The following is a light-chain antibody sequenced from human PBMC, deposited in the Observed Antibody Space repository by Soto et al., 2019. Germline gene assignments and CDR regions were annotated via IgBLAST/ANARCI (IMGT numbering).Light chain of an antibody. V-gene: IGLV1-44*01. CDR2: SND. CDR3: AAWDDSLNGVV. J-gene: IGLJ3*02. Sequence: QSVLTQPPSASGTPGQRVTISCSGSRSNIGSNTVNWYQQLPGAAPKLLFYSNDRRASGVPDRFSGSKSGTSVSLAISGLQSEDEADYYCAAWDDSLNGVVFGGGTKVTVL. CDR1: RSNIGSNT.